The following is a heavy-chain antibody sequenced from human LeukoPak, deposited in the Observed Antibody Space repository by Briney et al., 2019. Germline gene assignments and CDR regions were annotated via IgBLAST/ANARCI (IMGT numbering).Heavy chain of an antibody. CDR2: MNPNSGNT. Sequence: ASVKVSCKASGYTFTSYDINWVRQATGQGLEWMGWMNPNSGNTGYAQKFQGRVTMTRNTSISTAYMELSSLRSEDTAVYYCARRDDGSGSYGYYYGMDVWGQGTTVTVSS. D-gene: IGHD3-10*01. V-gene: IGHV1-8*01. CDR3: ARRDDGSGSYGYYYGMDV. CDR1: GYTFTSYD. J-gene: IGHJ6*02.